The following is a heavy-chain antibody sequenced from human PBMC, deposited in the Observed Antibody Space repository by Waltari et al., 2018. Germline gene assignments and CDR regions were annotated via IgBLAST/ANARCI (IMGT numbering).Heavy chain of an antibody. CDR2: FYASGDP. CDR3: ARGGSPSLDY. J-gene: IGHJ4*02. Sequence: QVELRESCPGLVKPSEPLSLTCSVARGFITQGAWSWVGKSPGRGLEWLGFFYASGDPRFNPSLGGRATISFDTAKNQFSLHLTSVTAADTSVYYCARGGSPSLDYWGPG. D-gene: IGHD3-10*01. V-gene: IGHV4-4*09. CDR1: RGFITQGA.